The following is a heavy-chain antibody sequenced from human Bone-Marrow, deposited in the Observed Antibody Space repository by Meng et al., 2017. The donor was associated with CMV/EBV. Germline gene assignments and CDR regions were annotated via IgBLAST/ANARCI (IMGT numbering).Heavy chain of an antibody. V-gene: IGHV4-39*07. CDR3: ASTNGY. J-gene: IGHJ4*02. CDR2: IYYSGTT. D-gene: IGHD2-8*01. CDR1: GSSINSTYYY. Sequence: VQLQESGPGLLKRSATLSLTCTVPGSSINSTYYYWGWIRQPPGKNLXWIGSIYYSGTTYYNPSLKSRLTISINTSRNQFSLKLSSVTAADTAIYYCASTNGYWGQGTLVTVSS.